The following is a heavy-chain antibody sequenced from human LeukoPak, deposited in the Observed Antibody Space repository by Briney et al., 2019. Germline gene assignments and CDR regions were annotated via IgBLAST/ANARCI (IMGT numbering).Heavy chain of an antibody. Sequence: GGSLRLSCAASAFTFSYYSMNWVRQAPGQGLEWVSSISSSSSYIYYADSVKGRFTISRDNAKNSLYLQMNSLRAEDTAVYYCARNSSSWYYFDYWGQGTLVTVSS. CDR2: ISSSSSYI. J-gene: IGHJ4*02. V-gene: IGHV3-21*01. CDR1: AFTFSYYS. D-gene: IGHD6-13*01. CDR3: ARNSSSWYYFDY.